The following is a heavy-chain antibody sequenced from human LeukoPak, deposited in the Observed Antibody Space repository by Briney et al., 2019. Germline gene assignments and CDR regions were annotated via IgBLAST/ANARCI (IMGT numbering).Heavy chain of an antibody. CDR1: GGSISSYY. CDR3: ARESSDRNYYYYGMDV. J-gene: IGHJ6*02. D-gene: IGHD2-21*02. CDR2: IYYSGST. Sequence: SETLSLTCSVSGGSISSYYWSWIRQSPGKGLEWIGYIYYSGSTNYNPSLKSRVTISVDTSKSQFSLKLSSVTAADTAVYYCARESSDRNYYYYGMDVWGQGTTVTVSS. V-gene: IGHV4-59*12.